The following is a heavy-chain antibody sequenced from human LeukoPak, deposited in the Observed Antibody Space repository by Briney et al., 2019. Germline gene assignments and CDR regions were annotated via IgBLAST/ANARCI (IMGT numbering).Heavy chain of an antibody. V-gene: IGHV3-30*02. J-gene: IGHJ4*02. CDR3: AKDGDDYIDY. Sequence: GSLRLSCAASGFTFNRRGMHWVRQAPGKGLEWVAFIRYDGGETFYADFVKGRFTISRDNSKNTLSLQLNTLRPEDTALYYCAKDGDDYIDYWGPGTLVTVSS. D-gene: IGHD7-27*01. CDR1: GFTFNRRG. CDR2: IRYDGGET.